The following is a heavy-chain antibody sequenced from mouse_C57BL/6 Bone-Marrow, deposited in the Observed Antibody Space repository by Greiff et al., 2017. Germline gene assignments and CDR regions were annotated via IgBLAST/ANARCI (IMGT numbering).Heavy chain of an antibody. CDR3: AIYDYGGYFYY. V-gene: IGHV1-47*01. J-gene: IGHJ2*01. Sequence: VQLQQSGAELVKPGASVKMSCKASGYTFTTYPIEWMKQNHGKSLEWIGNFHPYNDDTKYNEKFKGKATFTVEKSASTVYLELSLLTSDDSAVYYCAIYDYGGYFYYWGQGTTLTVSS. CDR1: GYTFTTYP. CDR2: FHPYNDDT. D-gene: IGHD2-4*01.